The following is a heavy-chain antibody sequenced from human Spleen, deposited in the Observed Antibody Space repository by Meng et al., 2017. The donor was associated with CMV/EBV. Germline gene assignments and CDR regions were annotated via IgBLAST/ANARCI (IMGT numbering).Heavy chain of an antibody. CDR1: GFTVSSNY. D-gene: IGHD4-11*01. J-gene: IGHJ3*02. V-gene: IGHV3-66*01. CDR3: ARVNSNDAFDI. Sequence: GGSLRLSCAASGFTVSSNYMSWVRQAPGKGLEWVSVIYSGGSTYYADSVKGRFTISRDNAKNSLYLQMNSLRAEDTAVYYCARVNSNDAFDIWGQGTMVTVSS. CDR2: IYSGGST.